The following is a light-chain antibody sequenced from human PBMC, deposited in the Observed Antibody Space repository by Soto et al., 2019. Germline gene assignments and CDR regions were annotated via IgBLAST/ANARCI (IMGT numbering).Light chain of an antibody. V-gene: IGKV4-1*01. CDR2: WAS. CDR3: QQYYETPPYT. Sequence: DIVMTQSPDSLAVSLGARATINCKSSQSIFYSSNNKNYLAWYQQKPGHPPKLLIYWASTRESGVPDRFSGSGSGTDFTLTISSLQAEDVAVYYCQQYYETPPYTFGQGTKLEIK. J-gene: IGKJ2*01. CDR1: QSIFYSSNNKNY.